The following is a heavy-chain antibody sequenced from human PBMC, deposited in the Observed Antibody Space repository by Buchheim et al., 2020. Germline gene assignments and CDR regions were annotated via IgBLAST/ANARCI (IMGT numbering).Heavy chain of an antibody. CDR1: GGSISSGGYS. CDR3: ARDSHYGANKLDY. D-gene: IGHD4-23*01. V-gene: IGHV4-30-2*01. CDR2: IYYSGST. Sequence: QLQLQESGSRLVKPSQTLSLTCAVSGGSISSGGYSWTWIRQPPGQGLEWIGYIYYSGSTYYNPSLKRRVTISVDTSNNQFSLKLSSVTAADTAVYYCARDSHYGANKLDYWGQGAL. J-gene: IGHJ4*02.